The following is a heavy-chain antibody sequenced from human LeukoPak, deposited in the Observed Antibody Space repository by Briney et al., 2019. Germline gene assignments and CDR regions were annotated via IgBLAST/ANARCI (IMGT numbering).Heavy chain of an antibody. CDR1: GFTFSSYS. CDR3: AREPTYYYDSSGYPLDY. V-gene: IGHV3-48*01. D-gene: IGHD3-22*01. CDR2: ISSSSSTI. Sequence: GGSLRLSCAASGFTFSSYSMNWVRQAPGKGLEWVSYISSSSSTIYYADSVKGRFTISRDNAKNSLYLQMNILRAEDTAVYSCAREPTYYYDSSGYPLDYWGQGTLVTVSS. J-gene: IGHJ4*02.